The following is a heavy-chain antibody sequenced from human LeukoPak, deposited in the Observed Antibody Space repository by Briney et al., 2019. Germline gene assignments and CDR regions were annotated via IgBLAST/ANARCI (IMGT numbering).Heavy chain of an antibody. V-gene: IGHV3-30-3*01. CDR2: ISYDESQK. Sequence: GRSLRLSCAASGFTLSSFTMHWIRHNPGKGLEWVAVISYDESQKWYADSVKGRFTISRDISKNTLFLEMDSLRGEDTAVYYCARAYDSSWHNFDYWGQGSLVTVSS. J-gene: IGHJ4*02. D-gene: IGHD6-13*01. CDR3: ARAYDSSWHNFDY. CDR1: GFTLSSFT.